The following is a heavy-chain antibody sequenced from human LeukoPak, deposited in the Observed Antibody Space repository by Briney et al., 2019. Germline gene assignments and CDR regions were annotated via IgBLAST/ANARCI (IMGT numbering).Heavy chain of an antibody. J-gene: IGHJ5*02. V-gene: IGHV1-69*13. D-gene: IGHD2-2*02. CDR2: MIPIFGTA. Sequence: SVKVSCKASGGTFSSYAISWVRQAPGQGLEWMGGMIPIFGTANYAQKFQGRVTITADESTSTAYMELSSLRSEDTAVYYCAACCGSTSCYTCNWFDPWGQGTLVTVSS. CDR1: GGTFSSYA. CDR3: AACCGSTSCYTCNWFDP.